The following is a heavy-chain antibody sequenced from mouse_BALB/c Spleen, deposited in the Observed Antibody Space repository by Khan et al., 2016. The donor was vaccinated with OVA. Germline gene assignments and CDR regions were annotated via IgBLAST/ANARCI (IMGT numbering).Heavy chain of an antibody. CDR3: ARSGGNYHWYFDV. J-gene: IGHJ1*01. V-gene: IGHV5-17*02. CDR2: MSSGSSTI. Sequence: EVELVESGGGLVQPGGSRKLSCAASGFTFSSFGMHWVRQAPKKGLEWVAYMSSGSSTIYYVDTVKGRFTISRDNPKNTLFLQMTRLRSEDTAMYYCARSGGNYHWYFDVWGEGTSVTVAS. CDR1: GFTFSSFG. D-gene: IGHD2-1*01.